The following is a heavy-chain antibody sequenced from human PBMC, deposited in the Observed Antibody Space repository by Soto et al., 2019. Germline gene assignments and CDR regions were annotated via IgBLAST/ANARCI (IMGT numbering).Heavy chain of an antibody. V-gene: IGHV3-23*01. Sequence: AGGSLRLSCAASGFTFSSYAMSWVRQAPGKGLEWVSAISGSGGSTYYADSVKGRFTISRDNSKNTLYLQMNSLRAEDTAVYYCAKSRGYSYGHFDYWGQGTLVTVSS. D-gene: IGHD5-18*01. CDR3: AKSRGYSYGHFDY. J-gene: IGHJ4*02. CDR1: GFTFSSYA. CDR2: ISGSGGST.